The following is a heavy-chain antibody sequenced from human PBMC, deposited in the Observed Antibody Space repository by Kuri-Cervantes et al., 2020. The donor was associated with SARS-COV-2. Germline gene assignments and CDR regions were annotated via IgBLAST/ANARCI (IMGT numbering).Heavy chain of an antibody. Sequence: LRLSCTVSDDSMSNGDYHWSWIRQPPGKGLEWIGYIYHSGSTHYNPSLKSRVTMSLDRSKNQFSLKLSSLTAADTAVYYCARVVQWRLLSDDYYYMDVWGQGTMVTVSS. D-gene: IGHD6-25*01. J-gene: IGHJ6*03. CDR3: ARVVQWRLLSDDYYYMDV. V-gene: IGHV4-30-2*01. CDR1: DDSMSNGDYH. CDR2: IYHSGST.